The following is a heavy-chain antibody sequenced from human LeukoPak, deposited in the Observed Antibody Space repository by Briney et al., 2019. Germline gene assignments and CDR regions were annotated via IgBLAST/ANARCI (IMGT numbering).Heavy chain of an antibody. CDR1: GFTFRSYW. CDR3: ARTVRSGYEYYFDY. V-gene: IGHV3-7*05. Sequence: GGSLRLSCAASGFTFRSYWMSWVRQSPGRGLEWVANIKQHGSEKYYVDSVKGRFTISRDNAKNSLYLQMNSLRAEDTAVYYCARTVRSGYEYYFDYWGQGTLVTVSS. J-gene: IGHJ4*02. D-gene: IGHD5-12*01. CDR2: IKQHGSEK.